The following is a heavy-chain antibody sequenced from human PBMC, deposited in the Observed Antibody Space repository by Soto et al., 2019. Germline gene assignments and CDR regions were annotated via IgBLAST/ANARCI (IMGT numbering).Heavy chain of an antibody. J-gene: IGHJ4*02. Sequence: QVQLVESGGGVVQPGRSLRLSCAASGFTFSSYGMHGVRQAPGKGLDWVAVIWYDGSNKYYADSVKGRFPISRDNSKNTLYLQMNSLRAEDTAVYYCARDLRGSYFTWGQGTLVTVSS. CDR3: ARDLRGSYFT. CDR1: GFTFSSYG. CDR2: IWYDGSNK. D-gene: IGHD1-26*01. V-gene: IGHV3-33*01.